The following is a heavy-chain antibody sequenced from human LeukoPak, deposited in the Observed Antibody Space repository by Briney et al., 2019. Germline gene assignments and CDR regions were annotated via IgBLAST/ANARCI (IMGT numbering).Heavy chain of an antibody. V-gene: IGHV3-7*01. D-gene: IGHD1-26*01. CDR3: ARDKIVGATHFDF. J-gene: IGHJ4*02. Sequence: GSLRLSCVASGFRFCSFLVRLVRQAPGEGPGGGGNMKQDGSETYYVDSVKGRFTISRDNAQNSLYLQMNSLTAEDTAVYYCARDKIVGATHFDFWGQGTLVTVSS. CDR2: MKQDGSET. CDR1: GFRFCSFL.